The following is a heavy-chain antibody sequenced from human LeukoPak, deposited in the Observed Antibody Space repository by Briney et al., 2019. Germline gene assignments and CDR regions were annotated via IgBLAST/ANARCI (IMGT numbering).Heavy chain of an antibody. V-gene: IGHV1-2*02. J-gene: IGHJ4*02. D-gene: IGHD3-9*01. CDR2: INPNSGST. CDR1: GYTFTGYY. Sequence: ASVKVSCKASGYTFTGYYMHWVRQAPGQGLEWMGWINPNSGSTNYAQKFQGRVAMSRDTSISTAYMELSRLRADDTAVYYCARAGYDCLTAQMGTFDGGGQPSLVTV. CDR3: ARAGYDCLTAQMGTFDG.